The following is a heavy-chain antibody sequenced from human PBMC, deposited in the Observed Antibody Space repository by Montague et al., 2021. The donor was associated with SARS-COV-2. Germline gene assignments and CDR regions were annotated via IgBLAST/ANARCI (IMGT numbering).Heavy chain of an antibody. D-gene: IGHD3-22*01. CDR2: IYYSGST. Sequence: SETLSLTCTVSGGSISSYYWSWIRQPPGRGLEWIGYIYYSGSTNXXPSLKSRVTISVDTSKNQFSLKLSSVTAADTAVYYCARDSHYYDSSGHFDYWGQGTRVTVSS. CDR1: GGSISSYY. CDR3: ARDSHYYDSSGHFDY. J-gene: IGHJ4*02. V-gene: IGHV4-59*13.